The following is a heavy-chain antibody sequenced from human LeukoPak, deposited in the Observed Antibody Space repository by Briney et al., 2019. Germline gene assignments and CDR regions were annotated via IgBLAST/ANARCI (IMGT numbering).Heavy chain of an antibody. CDR1: GYTFTDYY. CDR2: INPNSDYT. Sequence: ASVRVSCKASGYTFTDYYIHWVRQAPGQGLEWMGWINPNSDYTFYAEKFQGRVTLTRDTSISTVYMELTTLTSDDTALYYCAVAPGDYWGQGTLVSVSA. CDR3: AVAPGDY. D-gene: IGHD2-21*01. J-gene: IGHJ4*02. V-gene: IGHV1-2*02.